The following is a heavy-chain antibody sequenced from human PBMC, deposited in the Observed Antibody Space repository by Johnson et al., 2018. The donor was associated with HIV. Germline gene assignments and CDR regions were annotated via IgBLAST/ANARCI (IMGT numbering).Heavy chain of an antibody. J-gene: IGHJ3*02. CDR2: ISYDGSNK. V-gene: IGHV3-30*03. D-gene: IGHD2-21*02. CDR3: VRVGKYCDDDCHSGVDAFDI. CDR1: GFTFSSYG. Sequence: VQLVESGGGVVQPGRSLRLSCAASGFTFSSYGMHWVRQAPGKGLEWVAVISYDGSNKYYADSVKGRFTISSDNAKNTLYLHMNSLRVEDTALYYCVRVGKYCDDDCHSGVDAFDIWGQGTMVTVSS.